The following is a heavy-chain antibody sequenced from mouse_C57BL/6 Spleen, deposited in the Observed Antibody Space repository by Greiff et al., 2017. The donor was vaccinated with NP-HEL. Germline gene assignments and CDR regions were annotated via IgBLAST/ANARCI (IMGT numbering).Heavy chain of an antibody. CDR1: GFTFSSYA. CDR3: TRDRDNYCDY. Sequence: EVKVVESGEGLVKPGGSLKLSCAASGFTFSSYAMSWVRQTPETRLEWVAYISSGGDYIYYADTVKGRFTISRDNARNTLYLQMSSLKSEDTAMYYCTRDRDNYCDYWGQGTTLTVSS. V-gene: IGHV5-9-1*02. J-gene: IGHJ2*01. CDR2: ISSGGDYI.